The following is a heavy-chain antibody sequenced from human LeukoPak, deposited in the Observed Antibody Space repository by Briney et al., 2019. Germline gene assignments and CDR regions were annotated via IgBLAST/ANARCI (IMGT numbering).Heavy chain of an antibody. V-gene: IGHV3-74*01. CDR2: IKSDGAGT. D-gene: IGHD4-11*01. J-gene: IGHJ4*02. CDR1: GFSFSSLW. Sequence: GGSLRLSCAASGFSFSSLWMLWVRHAPGKGLVWVSGIKSDGAGTSYVDSVKGRFTISRDNAKNTLDLQMNSLRAEDTAVYYCASLTTRDYWGQGTLVTVSS. CDR3: ASLTTRDY.